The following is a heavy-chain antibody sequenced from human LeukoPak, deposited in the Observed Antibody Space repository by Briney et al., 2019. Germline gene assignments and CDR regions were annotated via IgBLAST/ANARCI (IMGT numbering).Heavy chain of an antibody. CDR2: IYSGGST. J-gene: IGHJ4*02. D-gene: IGHD3-22*01. Sequence: GGSLRLSCAASGFTFSDYYMSWVRQAPGKGLEWVSVIYSGGSTYYADSVKGRFTISRHNSKNTLYLQMNSLRAEDTAVYYCAREDYDSSGYPFDYWGQGTLVTVSS. V-gene: IGHV3-53*04. CDR3: AREDYDSSGYPFDY. CDR1: GFTFSDYY.